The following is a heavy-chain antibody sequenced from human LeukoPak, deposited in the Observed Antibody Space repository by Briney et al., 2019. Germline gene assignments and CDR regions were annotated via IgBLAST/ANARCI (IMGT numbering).Heavy chain of an antibody. Sequence: ASVKVSFKASGYTFTGYYMHWVRQAPGQGLEWMGWINPNSGGTNYAQKFQGRVTMTRDTSISTAYMELGRLRSDDTAVYYCARDLRKEVVRGVIMGYYYGMDVWGQGTTVTVSS. CDR1: GYTFTGYY. CDR2: INPNSGGT. V-gene: IGHV1-2*02. D-gene: IGHD3-10*01. CDR3: ARDLRKEVVRGVIMGYYYGMDV. J-gene: IGHJ6*02.